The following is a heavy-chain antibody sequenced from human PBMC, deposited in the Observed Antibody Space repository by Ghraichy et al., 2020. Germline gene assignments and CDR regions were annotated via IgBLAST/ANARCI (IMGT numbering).Heavy chain of an antibody. CDR3: ARGRGYYDSSGYLNYSYYYYMDV. D-gene: IGHD3-22*01. V-gene: IGHV4-34*01. J-gene: IGHJ6*03. CDR2: INHSGST. CDR1: GFTFSSYW. Sequence: GSLRLSCAASGFTFSSYWMHWVRQAPGKGLEWIGEINHSGSTNYNPSLKSRVTISVDTSKNQFSLKLSSVTAADTAVYYCARGRGYYDSSGYLNYSYYYYMDVWGKGTTVTVSS.